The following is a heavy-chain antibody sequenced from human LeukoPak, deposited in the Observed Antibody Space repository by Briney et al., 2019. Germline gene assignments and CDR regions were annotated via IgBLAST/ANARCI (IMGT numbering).Heavy chain of an antibody. V-gene: IGHV1-8*01. CDR3: ALLIAAHGGSDY. CDR1: GYTFTSYD. D-gene: IGHD6-6*01. J-gene: IGHJ4*02. CDR2: MNPNSGNT. Sequence: ASVKVSCKASGYTFTSYDINWVRQATGQGLEWMGWMNPNSGNTGYAQKFQGRVTMTRNTSISTAYMELSSLRSEDTAVYYCALLIAAHGGSDYWGQGTLVTVSS.